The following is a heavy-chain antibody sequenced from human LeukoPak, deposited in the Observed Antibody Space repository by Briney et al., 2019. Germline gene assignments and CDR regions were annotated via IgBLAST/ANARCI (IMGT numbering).Heavy chain of an antibody. CDR1: GYTFTSYG. CDR2: ISAYNGNT. CDR3: ARVNSGYDDY. V-gene: IGHV1-18*01. Sequence: ASVRVSCKASGYTFTSYGISWVRRAPGQGLEWMGWISAYNGNTNYAQKLQGRVTMTTDTSTSTAYMELRSLRSDDTAVYYCARVNSGYDDYWGQGTLVAVSS. J-gene: IGHJ4*02. D-gene: IGHD5-12*01.